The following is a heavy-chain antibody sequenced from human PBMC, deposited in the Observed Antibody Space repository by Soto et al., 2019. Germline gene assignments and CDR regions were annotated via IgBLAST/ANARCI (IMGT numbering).Heavy chain of an antibody. Sequence: GGSLRLSCAASGFTFSSYAMHWVRQAPGKGLEWVAVISYDGSNKYYADSVKGRFTISRDNSKNTLYLQMNSLRAEDTAVYYCARVEVVVITYYYYGMDVWGQGTTVTVSS. CDR2: ISYDGSNK. CDR1: GFTFSSYA. V-gene: IGHV3-30-3*01. D-gene: IGHD3-22*01. J-gene: IGHJ6*02. CDR3: ARVEVVVITYYYYGMDV.